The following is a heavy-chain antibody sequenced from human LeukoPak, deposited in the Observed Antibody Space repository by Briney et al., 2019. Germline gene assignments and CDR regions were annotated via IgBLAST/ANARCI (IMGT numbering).Heavy chain of an antibody. J-gene: IGHJ4*02. D-gene: IGHD3-10*01. CDR2: IKQYGSEK. Sequence: QPGGSLTLSCAASGFPFSIYCMSWLRQAPGKGLECVANIKQYGSEKYYVDSVKGRFTISRDNAKNSLYLKMNRLRAEDTAVYYCAREKYSGSLSPGYWGQGTLVTVSS. CDR3: AREKYSGSLSPGY. CDR1: GFPFSIYC. V-gene: IGHV3-7*03.